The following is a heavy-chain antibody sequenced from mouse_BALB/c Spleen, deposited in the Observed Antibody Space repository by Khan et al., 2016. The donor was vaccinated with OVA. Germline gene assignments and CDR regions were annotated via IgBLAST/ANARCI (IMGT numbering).Heavy chain of an antibody. CDR3: ARQPYYHYNIMDY. J-gene: IGHJ4*01. CDR2: IGNDGNT. CDR1: GFSLTNYG. D-gene: IGHD2-10*01. Sequence: QVQLKQSGPGLVAPSQSLSITCTISGFSLTNYGVHWVRQPPGKGLEWLGVIGNDGNTAYNSDIKTRMTISKENSKSQVFLKMNSLQTEYTAMYFCARQPYYHYNIMDYWGQGTSVTVSS. V-gene: IGHV2-6-1*01.